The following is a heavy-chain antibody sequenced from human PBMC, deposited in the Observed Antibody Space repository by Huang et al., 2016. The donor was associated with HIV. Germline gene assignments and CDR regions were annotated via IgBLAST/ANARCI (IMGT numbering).Heavy chain of an antibody. Sequence: EVQLVQSGAEVKKPGESLKISWKGSGYSFTSYWIGWVRQMPGKGLEWMGSDYPGDACTRYSPSVQGQVTISADKSSSTAYLQWSSLKASDTAMYYCARLSTTWYFDYWGQGTLVTVSS. D-gene: IGHD1-1*01. CDR3: ARLSTTWYFDY. J-gene: IGHJ4*02. CDR1: GYSFTSYW. V-gene: IGHV5-51*01. CDR2: DYPGDACT.